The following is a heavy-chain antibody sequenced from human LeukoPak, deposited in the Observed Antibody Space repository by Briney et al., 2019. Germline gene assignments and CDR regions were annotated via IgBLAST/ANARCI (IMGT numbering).Heavy chain of an antibody. CDR1: GYSISSGYY. CDR3: ARATAANFDY. D-gene: IGHD6-25*01. CDR2: IYHSGST. J-gene: IGHJ4*02. Sequence: SSETLSLTCAVSGYSISSGYYWGWIRQPPGKGLEWIGSIYHSGSTYHNPSLKSRVTISVDTSKNQFSLKLSSVTAADTAVYYCARATAANFDYWGQGTLVTVSS. V-gene: IGHV4-38-2*01.